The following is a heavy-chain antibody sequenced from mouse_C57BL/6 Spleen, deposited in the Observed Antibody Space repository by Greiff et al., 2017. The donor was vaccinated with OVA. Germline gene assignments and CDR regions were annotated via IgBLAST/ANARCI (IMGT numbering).Heavy chain of an antibody. Sequence: VQLKQSGPELVKPGASVKISCKASGYSFTDYNMNWVKQSNGKSLEWIGVINPNYGTTSYNQKFKGKATLTVDQSSSTAYMQLNSLTSEDSAVYYCAEGDRSNYGDYAMDYWGQGTSVTVSS. J-gene: IGHJ4*01. CDR2: INPNYGTT. CDR3: AEGDRSNYGDYAMDY. D-gene: IGHD2-5*01. CDR1: GYSFTDYN. V-gene: IGHV1-39*01.